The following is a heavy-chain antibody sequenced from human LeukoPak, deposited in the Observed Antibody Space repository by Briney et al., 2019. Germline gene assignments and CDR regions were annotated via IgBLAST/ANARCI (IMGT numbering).Heavy chain of an antibody. V-gene: IGHV3-74*01. Sequence: GGSLRLSCAASGFPFSNYWMHWVRQAPGKGLVWLSHITSDGSGTSYADSVKGRFTISRDNAKYTLYLQMNSLRAEDTAVYYCAKDQGARYYGSGSSWFDPWGQGTLVTVPS. CDR1: GFPFSNYW. CDR2: ITSDGSGT. CDR3: AKDQGARYYGSGSSWFDP. D-gene: IGHD3-10*01. J-gene: IGHJ5*02.